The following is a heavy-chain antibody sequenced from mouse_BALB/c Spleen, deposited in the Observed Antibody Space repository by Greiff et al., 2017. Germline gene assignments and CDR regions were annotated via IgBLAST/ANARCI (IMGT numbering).Heavy chain of an antibody. Sequence: VQLQQSGAELVRPGALVKLSCKASGFNIKDYYMHWVKQRPEQGLEWIGWIDPENGNTIYDPKFQGKASRTADTSSNTAYLQLSSLTSEDTAVYYCALYDGTGAWFAYWGQGTLVTVSA. J-gene: IGHJ3*01. V-gene: IGHV14-1*02. D-gene: IGHD2-3*01. CDR3: ALYDGTGAWFAY. CDR1: GFNIKDYY. CDR2: IDPENGNT.